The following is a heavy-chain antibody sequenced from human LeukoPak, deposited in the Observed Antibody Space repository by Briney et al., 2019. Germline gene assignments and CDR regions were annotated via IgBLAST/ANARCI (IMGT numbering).Heavy chain of an antibody. CDR2: INHSGST. V-gene: IGHV4-34*01. CDR3: ARGHSSGYYLDY. D-gene: IGHD3-22*01. CDR1: GVSFSGYC. J-gene: IGHJ4*02. Sequence: SETLSLTCAVYGVSFSGYCWSWIRQPPGKGLEWIGEINHSGSTNYNPSLKSRVTISVDTSKNQFSLKLSSVTSADTAVYYCARGHSSGYYLDYWGQGTLVTVSS.